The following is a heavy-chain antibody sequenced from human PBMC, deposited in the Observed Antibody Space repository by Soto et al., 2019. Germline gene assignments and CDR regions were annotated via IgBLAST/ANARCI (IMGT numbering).Heavy chain of an antibody. CDR2: IKQDGSEK. Sequence: GGSLRLSCAASGFTFSSHWMSWVRQAPGKGLEWVANIKQDGSEKYYVDSVKGRFTISRDNAKNSQYLQMNSLRVEDTAVYYCARVGDFWSGYSRDDAFDVWGQGTMVTVSS. CDR3: ARVGDFWSGYSRDDAFDV. J-gene: IGHJ3*01. V-gene: IGHV3-7*01. D-gene: IGHD3-3*01. CDR1: GFTFSSHW.